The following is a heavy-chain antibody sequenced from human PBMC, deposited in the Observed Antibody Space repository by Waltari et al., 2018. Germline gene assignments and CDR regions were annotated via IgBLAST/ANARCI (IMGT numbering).Heavy chain of an antibody. V-gene: IGHV1-69*13. CDR2: IIPIFGTA. D-gene: IGHD6-6*01. CDR3: ARYSGQLVPRGNYYYYGMDV. J-gene: IGHJ6*02. Sequence: QVQLVQSGAEVKKPVSSVKVSCKASGGTFSSYAISWVRQAPGQGLEWMGGIIPIFGTANYAQKFQGRVTITADESTSTAYMELSSLRSEDTAVYYCARYSGQLVPRGNYYYYGMDVWVQGTTVTVSS. CDR1: GGTFSSYA.